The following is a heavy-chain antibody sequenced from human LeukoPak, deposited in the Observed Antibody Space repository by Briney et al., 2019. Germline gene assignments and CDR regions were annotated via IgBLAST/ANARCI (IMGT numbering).Heavy chain of an antibody. D-gene: IGHD4-17*01. CDR2: IIPIFGTA. V-gene: IGHV1-69*13. Sequence: ASVKVSCKASGGTFSSYAISWVRQAPGQGLEWMGGIIPIFGTANYAQKFQGRVTITADESTSTAYMELSSLRSEDTAVYYCARTHYGDYVFDYWGQGTLVTVSS. CDR1: GGTFSSYA. CDR3: ARTHYGDYVFDY. J-gene: IGHJ4*02.